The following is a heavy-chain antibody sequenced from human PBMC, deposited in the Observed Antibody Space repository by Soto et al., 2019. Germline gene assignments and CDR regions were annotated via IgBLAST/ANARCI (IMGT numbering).Heavy chain of an antibody. Sequence: PSETLSLTCVVSGDSISSSNWWSWVRQPPGKGLEWIGKIYHSGSTNYNPSLKSRVTISVDTSKNQFSLKLSSVTAADTAVYYCARENSSSWYNYWGQGTLVTVSS. J-gene: IGHJ4*02. V-gene: IGHV4-4*02. CDR2: IYHSGST. D-gene: IGHD6-13*01. CDR3: ARENSSSWYNY. CDR1: GDSISSSNW.